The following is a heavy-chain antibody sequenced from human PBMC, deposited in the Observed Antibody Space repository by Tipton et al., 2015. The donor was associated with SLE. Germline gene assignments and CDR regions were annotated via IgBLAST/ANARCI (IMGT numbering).Heavy chain of an antibody. D-gene: IGHD2-21*01. CDR3: ASVAIVVVIAMFDY. CDR1: GGSISSSSYY. CDR2: IYYSGST. V-gene: IGHV4-39*07. J-gene: IGHJ4*02. Sequence: TLSLTCTVSGGSISSSSYYWGWIRQPPGKGLEWIGSIYYSGSTYYNPSLKSRVTISVDTSKNQFSLKLSSVTAADTAVYYCASVAIVVVIAMFDYWGQGTLVTVSS.